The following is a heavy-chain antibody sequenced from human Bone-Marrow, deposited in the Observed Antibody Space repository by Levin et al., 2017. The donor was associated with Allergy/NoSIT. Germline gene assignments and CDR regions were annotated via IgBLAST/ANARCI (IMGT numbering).Heavy chain of an antibody. V-gene: IGHV4-39*07. CDR3: ARYSPSRYGSGSYQPWY. D-gene: IGHD3-10*01. CDR1: GGSIRSSSYY. J-gene: IGHJ4*02. Sequence: SQTLSLTCTVSGGSIRSSSYYWGWIRQPPGKGLEWIGSIYYSGSTYYNPSLKSRVTISVDTSKNQFSLKLSSVTAADTAVYYCARYSPSRYGSGSYQPWYWGQGTLVTVSS. CDR2: IYYSGST.